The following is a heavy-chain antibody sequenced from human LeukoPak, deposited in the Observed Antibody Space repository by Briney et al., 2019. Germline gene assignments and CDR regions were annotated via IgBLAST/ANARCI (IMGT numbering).Heavy chain of an antibody. V-gene: IGHV3-33*01. CDR1: GFTFSSYG. CDR2: IWYDGSNK. J-gene: IGHJ4*02. Sequence: PGGSLRLSCAASGFTFSSYGMHWVRRAPGKGLEWVAVIWYDGSNKYYADSVKGRFTISRDNSKNTLYLQMNSLRAEDTAVYYCARDQACSGGSCYSPLDYWGQGTLVTVSS. CDR3: ARDQACSGGSCYSPLDY. D-gene: IGHD2-15*01.